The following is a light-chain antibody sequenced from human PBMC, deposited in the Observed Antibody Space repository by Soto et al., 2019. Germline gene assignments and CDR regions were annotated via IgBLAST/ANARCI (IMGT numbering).Light chain of an antibody. Sequence: QSVLTQPTSASGTPGQRVTISCSGSSSNIGSNTVNWYQHLPGTAPKLLIYSNDQRPSGVPDRFSGSKSGTSASLAISGLQSEDEADYYCAAWDDSLNAVVFGGGTKLTVL. V-gene: IGLV1-44*01. CDR3: AAWDDSLNAVV. CDR2: SND. CDR1: SSNIGSNT. J-gene: IGLJ2*01.